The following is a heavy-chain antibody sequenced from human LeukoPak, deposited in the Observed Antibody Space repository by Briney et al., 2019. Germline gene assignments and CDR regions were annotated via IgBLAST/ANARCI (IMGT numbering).Heavy chain of an antibody. Sequence: SETLSLTCAVYGGSFSGYYWSWIRQPPGKGLEWIGEINHSGSTNYNPSLKSRVTISVDTSKNQFSLKLSSVTAADTAVYYCARLVDCDILTPDYWGQGTLVTVSS. CDR3: ARLVDCDILTPDY. D-gene: IGHD3-9*01. CDR1: GGSFSGYY. J-gene: IGHJ4*02. CDR2: INHSGST. V-gene: IGHV4-34*01.